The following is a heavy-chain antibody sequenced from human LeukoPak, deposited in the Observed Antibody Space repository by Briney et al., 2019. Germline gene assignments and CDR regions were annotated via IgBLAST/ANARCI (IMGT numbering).Heavy chain of an antibody. CDR3: VSRLLDGSGYYYGMDV. Sequence: ASVKVSCKDSGYTFTGYYMHWVRQAPGQGLEWMGWINPNSGGTNYAQKFQGRVTMTRDTSISTAYMELSRLRSDDTAVYYCVSRLLDGSGYYYGMDVWGQGTTVTVSS. CDR1: GYTFTGYY. V-gene: IGHV1-2*02. D-gene: IGHD3-10*01. CDR2: INPNSGGT. J-gene: IGHJ6*02.